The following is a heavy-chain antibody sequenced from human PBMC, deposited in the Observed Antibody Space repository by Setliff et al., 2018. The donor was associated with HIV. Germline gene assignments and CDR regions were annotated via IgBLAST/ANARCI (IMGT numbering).Heavy chain of an antibody. Sequence: SETLSLTCTVSGGSISSGGYYWSWIRHHPGKGLEWIGYIYTSGSTNYNPSLKSRVTISLDTSKNQFSLKLTSVTAADTAVYYCARLSGDYYYFDYWGQGTLVTVSS. CDR2: IYTSGST. CDR1: GGSISSGGYY. J-gene: IGHJ4*02. CDR3: ARLSGDYYYFDY. V-gene: IGHV4-61*08. D-gene: IGHD2-21*02.